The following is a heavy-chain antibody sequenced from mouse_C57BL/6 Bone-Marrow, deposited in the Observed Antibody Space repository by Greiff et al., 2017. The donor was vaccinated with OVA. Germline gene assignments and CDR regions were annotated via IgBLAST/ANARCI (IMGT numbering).Heavy chain of an antibody. CDR2: ISYDGSN. CDR3: ARGYYGFYAMDY. CDR1: GYSITSGYY. D-gene: IGHD1-1*01. Sequence: VQLQQSGPGLVKPSQSLSLTCSVTGYSITSGYYWNWIRQFPGNKLEWMGYISYDGSNNYNPSLKNRISITRDTSKNQFFLKLNSVTTEDTATYYCARGYYGFYAMDYWGQGTSVTVSS. V-gene: IGHV3-6*01. J-gene: IGHJ4*01.